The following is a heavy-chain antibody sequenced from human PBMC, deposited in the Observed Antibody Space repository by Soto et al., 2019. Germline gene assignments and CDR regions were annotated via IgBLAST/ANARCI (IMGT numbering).Heavy chain of an antibody. CDR1: GYTLTELS. J-gene: IGHJ4*02. D-gene: IGHD3-10*01. CDR3: ATDLVRGVSTRPFDY. Sequence: ASVKVSCKVSGYTLTELSMHWVRQAPGKGLEWMGGFDPEDGETIYAQKFQGRVTMTEDTSTDTAYMELSSRRSEDTAVYYCATDLVRGVSTRPFDYWGQGTLVTVSS. CDR2: FDPEDGET. V-gene: IGHV1-24*01.